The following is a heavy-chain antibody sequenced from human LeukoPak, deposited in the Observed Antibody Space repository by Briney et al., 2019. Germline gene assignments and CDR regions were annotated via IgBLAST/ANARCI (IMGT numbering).Heavy chain of an antibody. CDR1: GGSFSGYY. J-gene: IGHJ4*02. CDR2: INHSGST. V-gene: IGHV4-34*01. D-gene: IGHD3-10*01. CDR3: ARGWFGELLH. Sequence: SETLSLTCAVYGGSFSGYYWIWIRQPPGKGLEWIGEINHSGSTNYNPSLKSRVTISVDTSKNQFSLKLSSVTAADTAVYYCARGWFGELLHWGQGTLVTVSS.